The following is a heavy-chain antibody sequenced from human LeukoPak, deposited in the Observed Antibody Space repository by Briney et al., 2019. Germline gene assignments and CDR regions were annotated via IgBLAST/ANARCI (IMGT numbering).Heavy chain of an antibody. V-gene: IGHV4-59*01. CDR3: ARVVYDILTGYDNWFDP. D-gene: IGHD3-9*01. CDR2: IYYSGST. Sequence: SETLSLTCAVYGGSFSGYYWSWIRQPPGKGLEWIGYIYYSGSTNYNPSLKSRVTISVDTSKNQFSLKLSSVTAADTAVYYCARVVYDILTGYDNWFDPWGQGTLVTVSS. J-gene: IGHJ5*02. CDR1: GGSFSGYY.